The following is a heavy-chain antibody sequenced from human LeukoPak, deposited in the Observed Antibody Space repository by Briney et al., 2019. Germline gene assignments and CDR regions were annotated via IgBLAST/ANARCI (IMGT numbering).Heavy chain of an antibody. CDR2: IYYSGST. Sequence: SETLSLTCTVSGGSISTYYWSWIRQPPGKGLEWVGNIYYSGSTNYNPSLKSRLTISVDTSKNQFSLKLSSVTAADTAVYYCARAPGPDYYGSGRPFDYWGQGTLVTVSS. CDR3: ARAPGPDYYGSGRPFDY. V-gene: IGHV4-59*08. J-gene: IGHJ4*02. CDR1: GGSISTYY. D-gene: IGHD3-10*01.